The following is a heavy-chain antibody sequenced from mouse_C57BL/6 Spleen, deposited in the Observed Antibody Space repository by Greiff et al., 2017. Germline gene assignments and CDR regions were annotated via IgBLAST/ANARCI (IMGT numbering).Heavy chain of an antibody. J-gene: IGHJ4*01. Sequence: VQLQQSGPVLVKPGASVKMSCKASGYTFTDYYMNWVKQSHGKSLEWIGVINPYNGGTSYNQKLKGKATLTVDKSSSTAYMELNSLTSEDSAVYYCARGTNYYGSSSYAMDYWGQGTSVTVSS. CDR3: ARGTNYYGSSSYAMDY. CDR1: GYTFTDYY. CDR2: INPYNGGT. D-gene: IGHD1-1*01. V-gene: IGHV1-19*01.